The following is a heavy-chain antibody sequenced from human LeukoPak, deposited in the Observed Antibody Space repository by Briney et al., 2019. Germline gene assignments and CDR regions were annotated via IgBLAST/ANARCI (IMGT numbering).Heavy chain of an antibody. J-gene: IGHJ4*02. V-gene: IGHV4-61*02. Sequence: SQTLSLACTVSGGSISSGSYYWSWIRQPAGKGLEWIGRIYTSGSTNYNPSLKSRVTISVDTSKNQFSLKLSSVTAADTAVYYCARDTSGVGLWGQGTLVTVSS. CDR1: GGSISSGSYY. CDR2: IYTSGST. CDR3: ARDTSGVGL. D-gene: IGHD3-3*01.